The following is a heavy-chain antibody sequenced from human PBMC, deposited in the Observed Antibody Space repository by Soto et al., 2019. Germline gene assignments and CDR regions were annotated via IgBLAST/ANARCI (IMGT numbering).Heavy chain of an antibody. CDR3: SRHGIAAAASAEYFQH. D-gene: IGHD6-13*01. CDR1: GYSFTSYW. Sequence: GESLKISCKGSGYSFTSYWIGWVRQMPGKGLEWMGIIYPGDSDTRYSPSFQGQVTISADKSISTAYLQWSSLKASDTAMYYFSRHGIAAAASAEYFQHWGQGTLVTVSS. CDR2: IYPGDSDT. J-gene: IGHJ1*01. V-gene: IGHV5-51*01.